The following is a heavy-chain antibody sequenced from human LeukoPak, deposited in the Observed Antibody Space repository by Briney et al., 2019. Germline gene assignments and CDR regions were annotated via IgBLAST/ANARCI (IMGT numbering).Heavy chain of an antibody. Sequence: SETLSLTCTVSGGSISSSSYYWGWIRQPPGKGLEWIGSIYYSGSTYYNPSLKSRVTISVDTSRNQFSLKLSSVTAADTAVYCARLYSYGPLFDAFDIWGQGTMVTVSS. CDR3: ARLYSYGPLFDAFDI. D-gene: IGHD5-18*01. CDR2: IYYSGST. CDR1: GGSISSSSYY. V-gene: IGHV4-39*01. J-gene: IGHJ3*02.